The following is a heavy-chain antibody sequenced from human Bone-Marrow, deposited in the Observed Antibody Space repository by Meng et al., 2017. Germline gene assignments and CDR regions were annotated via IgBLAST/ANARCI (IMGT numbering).Heavy chain of an antibody. V-gene: IGHV4-61*02. CDR2: IYTSGST. D-gene: IGHD3-10*01. Sequence: LRLSCTVSGGSISSGSYYWSWIRQPAGKGLEWIGRIYTSGSTNYNPSLKSRVTISVDTSKNQFSLKLSSVTAADTAVYYCARGAGIWGQGTLVTVSS. CDR1: GGSISSGSYY. CDR3: ARGAGI. J-gene: IGHJ4*02.